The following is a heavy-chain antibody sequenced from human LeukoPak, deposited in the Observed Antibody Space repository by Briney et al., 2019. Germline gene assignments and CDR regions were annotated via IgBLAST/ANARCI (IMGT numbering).Heavy chain of an antibody. J-gene: IGHJ5*02. CDR3: ARGRKYDYVWGSYRYCWFDP. CDR2: IYTSGSI. Sequence: SETLSLTCTVSGGSISSGSYYWNWIRQPAGKGLEWIGRIYTSGSINYNPSLKSRVTISVDTSKNQFSLKLSSVTAADTAVYYCARGRKYDYVWGSYRYCWFDPWGQGTLVTVSS. V-gene: IGHV4-61*02. D-gene: IGHD3-16*02. CDR1: GGSISSGSYY.